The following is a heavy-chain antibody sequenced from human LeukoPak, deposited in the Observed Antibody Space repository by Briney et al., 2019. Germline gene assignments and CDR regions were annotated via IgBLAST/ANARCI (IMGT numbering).Heavy chain of an antibody. D-gene: IGHD4-17*01. CDR3: ARDTYGDFYGDYYYGMDV. CDR2: IYYSGST. V-gene: IGHV4-39*07. CDR1: GGSISSYY. Sequence: PSETLSLTCTVSGGSISSYYWGWIRQPPGKGLEWIGSIYYSGSTNYNPSLKSRVTISVDTSKNQFSLKLSSVTAADTAVYYCARDTYGDFYGDYYYGMDVWGQGTTVTVSS. J-gene: IGHJ6*02.